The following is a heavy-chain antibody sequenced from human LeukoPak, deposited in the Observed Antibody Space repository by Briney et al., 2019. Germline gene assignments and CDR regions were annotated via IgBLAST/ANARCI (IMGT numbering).Heavy chain of an antibody. J-gene: IGHJ3*02. CDR1: GASISRYQ. V-gene: IGHV4-4*07. Sequence: SETLSLTCTVSGASISRYQWSWIRQPAGKGLEWLGRVYTSGSTDYNPSLRSRVTMSVDTSKNQFSLKVRSVTAADTAVYYCAREPPYYASENFIDAFDIWGQGTKVTVSS. D-gene: IGHD3-10*01. CDR2: VYTSGST. CDR3: AREPPYYASENFIDAFDI.